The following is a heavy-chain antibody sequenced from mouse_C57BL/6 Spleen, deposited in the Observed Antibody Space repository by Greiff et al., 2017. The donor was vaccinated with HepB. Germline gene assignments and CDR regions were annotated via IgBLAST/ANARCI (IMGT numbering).Heavy chain of an antibody. CDR1: GYTFTDYY. J-gene: IGHJ4*01. V-gene: IGHV1-26*01. CDR3: ARSNYYGSHAMDY. Sequence: VQLQQSGPELVKPGASVKISCKASGYTFTDYYMNWVKQSHGKSLEWIGDINPNNGGTSYNQKFKGKATLTVDKSSSTAYMELRSLTSEDSAVYYCARSNYYGSHAMDYWGQGTSVTVSS. CDR2: INPNNGGT. D-gene: IGHD1-1*01.